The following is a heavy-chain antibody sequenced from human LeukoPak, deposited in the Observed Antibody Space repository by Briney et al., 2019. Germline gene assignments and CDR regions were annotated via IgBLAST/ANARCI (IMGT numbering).Heavy chain of an antibody. D-gene: IGHD3-10*01. V-gene: IGHV3-74*01. CDR3: ARSDGDFDY. J-gene: IGHJ4*02. Sequence: GGSLRLSCAASGFTFSGHWMHWVRQAPGKGLVWVSRINPDGGSPAYADSVKGRFTISRDNAKNTLYLQVNSLRADDTAVYYCARSDGDFDYWGQGTLVTVSS. CDR2: INPDGGSP. CDR1: GFTFSGHW.